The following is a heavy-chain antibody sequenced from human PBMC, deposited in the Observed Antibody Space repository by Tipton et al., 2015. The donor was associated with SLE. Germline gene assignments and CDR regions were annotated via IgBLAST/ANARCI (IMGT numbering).Heavy chain of an antibody. CDR1: GGSISSYY. J-gene: IGHJ4*02. V-gene: IGHV4-59*12. CDR2: IYYSGST. CDR3: ARAPYCSGGSCYSDMDYFDY. Sequence: TLSLTCTVSGGSISSYYWSWIRQPPGKGLEWIGYIYYSGSTNYNPSLKSRVTISVDTSKNQFSLKLSSVTAADTAVYYCARAPYCSGGSCYSDMDYFDYWGQGTLVTVSS. D-gene: IGHD2-15*01.